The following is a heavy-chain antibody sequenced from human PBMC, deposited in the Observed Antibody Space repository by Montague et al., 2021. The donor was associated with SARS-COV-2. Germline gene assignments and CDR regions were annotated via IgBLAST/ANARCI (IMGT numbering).Heavy chain of an antibody. V-gene: IGHV3-23*01. Sequence: SLRLSCAASVFAFNNFAMTCVRQPPGKGLEWVSLIFGSGAGTYYADSVKGRFTISRDNSRNTVYLQMNSLRAEATAKYYCANRTGAGAIVYWYFDLWGPGTVVTVSS. CDR1: VFAFNNFA. D-gene: IGHD6-25*01. CDR3: ANRTGAGAIVYWYFDL. J-gene: IGHJ2*01. CDR2: IFGSGAGT.